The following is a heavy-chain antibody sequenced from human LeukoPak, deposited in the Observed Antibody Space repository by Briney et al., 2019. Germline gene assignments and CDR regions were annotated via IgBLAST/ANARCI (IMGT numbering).Heavy chain of an antibody. CDR3: AKDANYFDSGSYLIPFDF. D-gene: IGHD1-26*01. CDR2: ISESGGAT. V-gene: IGHV3-23*01. CDR1: GFMFSHSA. Sequence: GGSLRLSCAASGFMFSHSAMTWVRQTPGKGLEWVSGISESGGATYYAGSVKGRFNISRDNSKNTLYLHMESLRTDDTAVYYCAKDANYFDSGSYLIPFDFWGQGTRVTVSS. J-gene: IGHJ4*02.